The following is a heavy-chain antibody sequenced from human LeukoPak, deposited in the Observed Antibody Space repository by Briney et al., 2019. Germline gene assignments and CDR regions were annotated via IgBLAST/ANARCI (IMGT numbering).Heavy chain of an antibody. V-gene: IGHV1-2*06. CDR3: ARIPAYCIGGSCHDY. CDR1: GYTFTGYY. D-gene: IGHD2-15*01. CDR2: INPNSGGT. J-gene: IGHJ4*02. Sequence: ASVKVSCKASGYTFTGYYMHWVRQAPGQGLEWMGRINPNSGGTNYAQKFQGRVTMTRDTSISTAYMELSRLRSDDTAVYYCARIPAYCIGGSCHDYWGQGTLVTVSS.